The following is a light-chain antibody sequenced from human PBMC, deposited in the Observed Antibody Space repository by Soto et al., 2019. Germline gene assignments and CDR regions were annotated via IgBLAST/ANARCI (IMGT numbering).Light chain of an antibody. Sequence: EIVLTQSPVTLSLSPGERATLSCRASQSVTTFLAWYQQKPGQAPRLLIYDASKSATGIPARFSGSGSGTDFTLTISSLEPEDFAVYSCQQRTNWPLTFCGGTKVEIK. CDR2: DAS. CDR3: QQRTNWPLT. V-gene: IGKV3-11*01. CDR1: QSVTTF. J-gene: IGKJ4*01.